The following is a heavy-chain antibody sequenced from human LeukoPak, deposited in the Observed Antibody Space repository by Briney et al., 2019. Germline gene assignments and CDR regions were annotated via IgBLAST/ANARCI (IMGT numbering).Heavy chain of an antibody. Sequence: GGSLRLSCAAFGLTVSGNYMSWVRQAPGKGLEWASVLYSDGGTYYADSVKGRFSISRDTSKNTVYLQMNSLRDDDTAVYYCATYYYGSGPEKWGQGTLVTVSS. CDR2: LYSDGGT. D-gene: IGHD3-10*01. CDR3: ATYYYGSGPEK. CDR1: GLTVSGNY. V-gene: IGHV3-53*01. J-gene: IGHJ4*02.